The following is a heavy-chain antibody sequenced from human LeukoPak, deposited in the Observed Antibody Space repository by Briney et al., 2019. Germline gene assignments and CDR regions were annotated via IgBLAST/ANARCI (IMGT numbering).Heavy chain of an antibody. V-gene: IGHV4-39*07. Sequence: PSETLSLTCTVSGGSISSSSYYWGWIRQPPGKGLEWIGSIYYSGSTNYNPSLKSRVAISVDTSKNQFSLKLSSVTAADTAVYYCASSRAMVGHYYYYMDVWGKGTTVTISS. J-gene: IGHJ6*03. CDR1: GGSISSSSYY. D-gene: IGHD3-10*01. CDR3: ASSRAMVGHYYYYMDV. CDR2: IYYSGST.